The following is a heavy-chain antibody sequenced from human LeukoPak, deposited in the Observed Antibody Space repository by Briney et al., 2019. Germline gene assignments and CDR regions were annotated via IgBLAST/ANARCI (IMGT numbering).Heavy chain of an antibody. D-gene: IGHD1-26*01. Sequence: GGSLRLSCAASGFTFSSYAMSWVRQAPGKGLEWVSTITGSGGNTYYADSVKGRFTVSRDTSKNSLYLQMSSLTAADTAVYYCAKDRSIGTYYTFDHWGQGTLVTVSS. CDR3: AKDRSIGTYYTFDH. CDR1: GFTFSSYA. CDR2: ITGSGGNT. V-gene: IGHV3-23*01. J-gene: IGHJ4*02.